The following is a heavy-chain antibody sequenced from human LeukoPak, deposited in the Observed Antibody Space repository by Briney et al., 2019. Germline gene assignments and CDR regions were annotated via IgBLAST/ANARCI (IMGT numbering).Heavy chain of an antibody. CDR1: GGSFSGYY. D-gene: IGHD3-9*01. J-gene: IGHJ4*02. CDR3: ARESDYDILTGSIDY. CDR2: INHSGST. Sequence: SETLSLTCAVYGGSFSGYYWSWIRQPPGKGLEWIGEINHSGSTNYNPSLKSRVTISVDTSKNQFSLKLSSVTAADTAVYYCARESDYDILTGSIDYWGQGTLVTVSS. V-gene: IGHV4-34*01.